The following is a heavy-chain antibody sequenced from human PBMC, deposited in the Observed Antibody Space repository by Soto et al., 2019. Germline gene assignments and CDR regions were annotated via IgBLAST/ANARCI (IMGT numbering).Heavy chain of an antibody. V-gene: IGHV1-18*01. CDR3: ARDPGYCSGGSCVCYFAY. CDR1: GYTFTTRG. J-gene: IGHJ4*02. D-gene: IGHD2-15*01. Sequence: ASVRLYYHGSGYTFTTRGISWLRQAPGQGLEWMGWISAYNGNTNYAQKLQGRVTMTTDTSTSTAYMELRSLRSDDTAVYYCARDPGYCSGGSCVCYFAYRGQGTLLTVSS. CDR2: ISAYNGNT.